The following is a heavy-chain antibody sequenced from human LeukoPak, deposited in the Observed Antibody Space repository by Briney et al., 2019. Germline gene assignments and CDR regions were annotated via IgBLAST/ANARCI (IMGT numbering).Heavy chain of an antibody. CDR1: GGSISSSSYY. Sequence: PSETLSLTCTVSGGSISSSSYYWGWIRQPPGKGLEWIGSIYYSGSTYYNPSLKSRVTISVDTSKNQFSLKLSSVTAADTAVYYCARDPRIAVAGTLFYYFDYWGQGTLVTVSS. CDR3: ARDPRIAVAGTLFYYFDY. V-gene: IGHV4-39*07. D-gene: IGHD6-19*01. CDR2: IYYSGST. J-gene: IGHJ4*02.